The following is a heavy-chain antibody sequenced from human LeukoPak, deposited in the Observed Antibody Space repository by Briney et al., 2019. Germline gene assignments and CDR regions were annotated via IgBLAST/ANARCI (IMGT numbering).Heavy chain of an antibody. Sequence: GGSLRLSCAASGFTVSSNYMSWVRQAPGKGLEWVSVIYSGGSTYYADSVKGRFTISRDNSKNTLYLQVNSLKTEDTAVYYCTTDSKIGLSWGQGTLVTVSS. D-gene: IGHD2/OR15-2a*01. J-gene: IGHJ4*02. CDR2: IYSGGST. CDR1: GFTVSSNY. V-gene: IGHV3-53*01. CDR3: TTDSKIGLS.